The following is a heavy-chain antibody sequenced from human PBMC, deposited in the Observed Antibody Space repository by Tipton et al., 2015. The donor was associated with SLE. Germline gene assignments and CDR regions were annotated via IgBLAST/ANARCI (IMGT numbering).Heavy chain of an antibody. CDR2: INHGGST. D-gene: IGHD2-21*01. CDR1: GGSISSYY. V-gene: IGHV4-59*08. Sequence: TLSLTCSVSGGSISSYYWSWIRQPPGKGLEWIGEINHGGSTNYNSSLKSRVTISVDMSMNHFSLKLRSLTAADTAVYYCAKRGVVSRFDPWGQGILVTVSS. CDR3: AKRGVVSRFDP. J-gene: IGHJ5*02.